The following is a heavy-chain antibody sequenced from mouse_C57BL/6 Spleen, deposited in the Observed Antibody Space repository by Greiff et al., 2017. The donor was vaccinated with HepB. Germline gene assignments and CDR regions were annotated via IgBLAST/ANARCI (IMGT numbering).Heavy chain of an antibody. CDR1: GYAFSSSW. Sequence: QVQLQQSGPELVKPGASVKISCKASGYAFSSSWMNWVKQRPGKGLEWIGRIYPGDGDTNYNGKFKGKATLTADKSSSTAYMQLSSLTSEDSAVYLCAREATAYYFDYWGQGTTLTVSS. CDR2: IYPGDGDT. V-gene: IGHV1-82*01. D-gene: IGHD1-2*01. J-gene: IGHJ2*01. CDR3: AREATAYYFDY.